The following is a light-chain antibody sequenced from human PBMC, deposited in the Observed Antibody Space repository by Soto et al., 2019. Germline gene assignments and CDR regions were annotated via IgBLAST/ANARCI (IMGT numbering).Light chain of an antibody. Sequence: QSVLTQPPSASGSPGQSVTISCTGTNSDVGGYNYVSWYQQHPGKAPKLMIYEVSKRPSGVPDRFSGSKSGNTASLTVSGLQADDEADYYCSSYAGSNDYVFGTGTKLTVL. CDR3: SSYAGSNDYV. V-gene: IGLV2-8*01. CDR2: EVS. CDR1: NSDVGGYNY. J-gene: IGLJ1*01.